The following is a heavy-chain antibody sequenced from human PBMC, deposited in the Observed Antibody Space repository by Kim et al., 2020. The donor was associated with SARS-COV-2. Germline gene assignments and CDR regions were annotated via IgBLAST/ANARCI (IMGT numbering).Heavy chain of an antibody. D-gene: IGHD3-10*01. CDR3: ARGRADASGVFDD. V-gene: IGHV3-33*05. CDR1: GFTFTSYG. J-gene: IGHJ3*01. CDR2: ISYDGSNK. Sequence: RGSLRLSCAASGFTFTSYGMQWVRQAPGKGLEWVADISYDGSNKYYLDSVKGRFTISRDNSKNTLYLQMNSLSAEDTAVYYCARGRADASGVFDDWGQGAMVTVSS.